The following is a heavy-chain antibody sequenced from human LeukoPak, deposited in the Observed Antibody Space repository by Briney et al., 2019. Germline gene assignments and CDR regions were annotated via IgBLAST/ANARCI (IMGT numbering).Heavy chain of an antibody. CDR1: GFTFSNAW. D-gene: IGHD2/OR15-2a*01. CDR3: TTAHVASHLWLPGPVDY. Sequence: GGSLRLSCAASGFTFSNAWMSWVRQAPGKGLEWVGRIKSKTDGGTTGYAAPVKGRFTISRDDSKNTLYLQMNSLKTEDTAVYYCTTAHVASHLWLPGPVDYWGQGTLVTVSS. J-gene: IGHJ4*02. CDR2: IKSKTDGGTT. V-gene: IGHV3-15*01.